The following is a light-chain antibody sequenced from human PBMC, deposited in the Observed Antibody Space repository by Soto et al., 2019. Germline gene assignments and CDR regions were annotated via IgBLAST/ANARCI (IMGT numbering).Light chain of an antibody. V-gene: IGLV1-36*01. J-gene: IGLJ2*01. CDR3: AAWDDSLNGVV. CDR2: YDD. CDR1: SSNIGNNA. Sequence: QSVLTQQPSVSEAPRQRVTISFSGSSSNIGNNAVNWYQQLPGKAPKLLIYYDDLLPSGVSDRFSGSKSGTSASLAISGLQSEDEADYYCAAWDDSLNGVVFGGGTKLTVL.